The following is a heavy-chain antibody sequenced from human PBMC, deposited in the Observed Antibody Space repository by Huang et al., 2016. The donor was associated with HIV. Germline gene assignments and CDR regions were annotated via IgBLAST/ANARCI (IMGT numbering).Heavy chain of an antibody. J-gene: IGHJ4*02. CDR2: IQYDGTKK. Sequence: QVQLVESGGGVVQPRGSLRLSCATSGFTFSSYGMHWVRQAPGLGLEWVAFIQYDGTKKYYADSVKGRFNISRDNSKNMLHLQMNNLRVEDTAAYFCAKVTLGFDYWGQGTWVTVSS. CDR3: AKVTLGFDY. D-gene: IGHD2-15*01. V-gene: IGHV3-30*02. CDR1: GFTFSSYG.